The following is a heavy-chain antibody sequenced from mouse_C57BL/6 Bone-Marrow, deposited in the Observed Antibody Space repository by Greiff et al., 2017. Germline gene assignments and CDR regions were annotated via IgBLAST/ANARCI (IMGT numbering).Heavy chain of an antibody. CDR3: ARGGYDWYYAMDY. CDR1: GYSITSGYY. CDR2: ISYDGSN. J-gene: IGHJ4*01. Sequence: EVHLVESGPGLVKPSQSLSLTCSVTGYSITSGYYWNWIRQFPGNKLEWMGYISYDGSNNYNPSLKNRISITRDTSKNQFFLKLNSVTTEDTATYDCARGGYDWYYAMDYWGQGTSVTVSS. D-gene: IGHD3-2*02. V-gene: IGHV3-6*01.